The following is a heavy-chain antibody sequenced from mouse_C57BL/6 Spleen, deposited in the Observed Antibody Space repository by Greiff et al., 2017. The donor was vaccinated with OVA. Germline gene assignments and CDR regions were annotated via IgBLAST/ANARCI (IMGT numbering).Heavy chain of an antibody. J-gene: IGHJ3*01. CDR2: IYPGDGDT. Sequence: VKLQESGAELVKPGASVKISCKASGYAFSSYWMNWVKQRPGKGLEWIGQIYPGDGDTNYNGKFKGKATLTAEKSSSTAYMQLSSLTSEDSAVYFCARDYSNYGGNWFAYWGQGTLVTVSA. CDR3: ARDYSNYGGNWFAY. V-gene: IGHV1-80*01. D-gene: IGHD2-5*01. CDR1: GYAFSSYW.